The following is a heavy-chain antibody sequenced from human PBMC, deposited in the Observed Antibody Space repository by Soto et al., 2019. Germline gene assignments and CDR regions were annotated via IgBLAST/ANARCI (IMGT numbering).Heavy chain of an antibody. J-gene: IGHJ4*02. D-gene: IGHD2-21*01. V-gene: IGHV1-18*01. CDR3: ARGGEPIDY. CDR2: ISADNGHT. Sequence: ASLKVSCKTSGYTFNNYGISWVRQAPGQGLEWMGWISADNGHTNFTQKFQGRVTMTTDTSTSTAYMELRSLRSDDTAVYYCARGGEPIDYWGQGTLVTVSS. CDR1: GYTFNNYG.